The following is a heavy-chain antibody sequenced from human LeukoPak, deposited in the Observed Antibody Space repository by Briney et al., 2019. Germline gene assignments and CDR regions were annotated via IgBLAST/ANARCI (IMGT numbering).Heavy chain of an antibody. D-gene: IGHD3-3*01. CDR3: ARDSDFWSGYYYYYYYGMDV. CDR2: IIPIFGTA. Sequence: ASVKVSCKASGGTFSSYAISWVRQAPGQGLEWMGGIIPIFGTANYAQKFQGRVTITADESTSTAYMELSSLRSEDTAVYYCARDSDFWSGYYYYYYYGMDVWGQGTTVTVSS. CDR1: GGTFSSYA. J-gene: IGHJ6*02. V-gene: IGHV1-69*13.